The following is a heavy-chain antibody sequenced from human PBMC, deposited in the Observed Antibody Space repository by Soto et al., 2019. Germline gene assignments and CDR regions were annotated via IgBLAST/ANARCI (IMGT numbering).Heavy chain of an antibody. CDR1: GFTFSTYA. J-gene: IGHJ4*02. V-gene: IGHV3-23*01. CDR2: ISGSGGST. CDR3: AKEGSSSLYYFDY. D-gene: IGHD3-16*01. Sequence: EVQLLESEGGLVQPGGSLRLSCAASGFTFSTYAMTWVRQAPGKGLEWVSTISGSGGSTYYADSVKGRFTISRDNSKNTLYVHMNSLRGEDTAVYYCAKEGSSSLYYFDYWGQGTLVTVSS.